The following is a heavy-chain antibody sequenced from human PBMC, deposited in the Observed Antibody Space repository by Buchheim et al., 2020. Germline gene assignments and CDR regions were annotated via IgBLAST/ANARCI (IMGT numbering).Heavy chain of an antibody. V-gene: IGHV3-30*18. D-gene: IGHD3-3*01. CDR1: GFTFSSYG. J-gene: IGHJ6*02. CDR2: ISYDGSNK. CDR3: AKGRRFYGMDV. Sequence: QVQLVESGGGVVQPGRSLRLSCAASGFTFSSYGMHWVRQAPGKGLEWVAVISYDGSNKYYADSVKGRFTISRDNSKNTLYLQMNSLRAEDTAVYYCAKGRRFYGMDVWGQGTT.